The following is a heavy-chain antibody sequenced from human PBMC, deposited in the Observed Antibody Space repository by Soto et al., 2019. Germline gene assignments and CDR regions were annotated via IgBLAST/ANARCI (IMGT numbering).Heavy chain of an antibody. Sequence: QVQLQESGPGLVKPSQTLSLTCTVSGGSISSGGYYWSWIRQHPGKGLEWIGYIYYSGSTYYNPSLKSRITTSVNTSKNQFSLKLSSVTAADTAVYYCARAGRGYSYGKNYYYYGMDVWGQGTTVTVSS. CDR2: IYYSGST. D-gene: IGHD5-18*01. V-gene: IGHV4-31*03. CDR3: ARAGRGYSYGKNYYYYGMDV. CDR1: GGSISSGGYY. J-gene: IGHJ6*02.